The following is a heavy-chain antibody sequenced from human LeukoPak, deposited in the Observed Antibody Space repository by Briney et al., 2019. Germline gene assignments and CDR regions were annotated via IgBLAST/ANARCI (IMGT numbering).Heavy chain of an antibody. Sequence: GGSLRLSCAASGFTFSSYWMSWVRQAPGKGLEWVANIKQDGSEKYYVDSVKGRFTISRDNAKNSLYLQMNSLRAEDTAVYYCARGPEPQTPPFDYWGQGTLVTVSS. CDR2: IKQDGSEK. D-gene: IGHD1-14*01. CDR3: ARGPEPQTPPFDY. V-gene: IGHV3-7*01. J-gene: IGHJ4*02. CDR1: GFTFSSYW.